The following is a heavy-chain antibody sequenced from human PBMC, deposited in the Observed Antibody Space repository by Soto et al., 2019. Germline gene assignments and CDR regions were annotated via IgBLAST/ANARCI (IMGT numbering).Heavy chain of an antibody. J-gene: IGHJ4*02. Sequence: QITLKESGPPLVKPTQTLTLTCTFSGFSLSTSGVGVGWIRQPPGKALEWLALIYWDDDKRYSPSLKSRLTIXNXXSKNQVVLTMTNMDPVDTATYYCAHRRPSSGYYDYWGQGTLDTVSS. CDR2: IYWDDDK. CDR3: AHRRPSSGYYDY. D-gene: IGHD3-22*01. CDR1: GFSLSTSGVG. V-gene: IGHV2-5*02.